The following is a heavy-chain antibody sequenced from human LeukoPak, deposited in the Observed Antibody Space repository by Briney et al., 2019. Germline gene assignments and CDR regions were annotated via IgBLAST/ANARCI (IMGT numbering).Heavy chain of an antibody. J-gene: IGHJ3*02. V-gene: IGHV4-39*07. CDR2: IYYSGST. D-gene: IGHD2-21*01. CDR1: GGSISSSSYY. CDR3: ARGAVMDAFDI. Sequence: SETLSLTCTVSGGSISSSSYYWGWIRQPPGKGLEWIGSIYYSGSTYYNPSLKSRVTISVDTSKNQFSLKLSSVTAADTAVYYCARGAVMDAFDIWGQGTMVTVFS.